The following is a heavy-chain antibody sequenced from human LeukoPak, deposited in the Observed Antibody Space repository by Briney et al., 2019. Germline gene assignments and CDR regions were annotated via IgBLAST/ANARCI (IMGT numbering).Heavy chain of an antibody. V-gene: IGHV3-53*01. D-gene: IGHD3-3*01. CDR3: ARGYYETVSGNYYFDY. CDR2: IYDGGST. CDR1: GFIVSSNF. Sequence: GGSLRLSCAASGFIVSSNFMSWVRLAPGKGLEWVSVIYDGGSTYYGDSVKGRFTISRDNSKNTVDLQMHSLRVEDTAVYYCARGYYETVSGNYYFDYWGQGTPVTVSS. J-gene: IGHJ4*02.